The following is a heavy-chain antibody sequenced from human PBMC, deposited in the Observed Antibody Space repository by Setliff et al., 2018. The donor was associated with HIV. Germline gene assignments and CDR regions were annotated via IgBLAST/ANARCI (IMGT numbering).Heavy chain of an antibody. V-gene: IGHV4-34*01. D-gene: IGHD6-19*01. CDR3: ARVPGYSSGTSYMDV. CDR1: GGSFSGYY. J-gene: IGHJ6*03. CDR2: INRSGIT. Sequence: LSLTCAVYGGSFSGYYWSWIRQTPGKGLAWIGEINRSGITKYNPSLKRRVTISVDTSKNQFSLKLRSVTAADTAVYYCARVPGYSSGTSYMDVWGKGTTVTVSS.